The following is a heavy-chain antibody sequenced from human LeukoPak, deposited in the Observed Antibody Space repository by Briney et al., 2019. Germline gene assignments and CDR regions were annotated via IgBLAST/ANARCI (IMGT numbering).Heavy chain of an antibody. CDR3: ARPQGYKCSGSYYDY. V-gene: IGHV3-48*03. J-gene: IGHJ4*02. CDR1: GFAFSSYE. Sequence: GGSLRLSCAASGFAFSSYEMNWVRQAPGKGLEWISYISRSGNIIYGDSVKGRFTISRDNSKNTLYLQMGSLRAEDMAVYYCARPQGYKCSGSYYDYWGQGTLVTVSS. D-gene: IGHD1-26*01. CDR2: ISRSGNII.